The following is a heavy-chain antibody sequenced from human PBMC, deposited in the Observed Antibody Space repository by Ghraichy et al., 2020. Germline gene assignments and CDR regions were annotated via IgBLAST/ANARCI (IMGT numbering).Heavy chain of an antibody. D-gene: IGHD4-11*01. J-gene: IGHJ4*02. CDR1: GFTFSSYA. Sequence: GGSLRLSCEGSGFTFSSYAMTWVRQAPGKGLEWVSLISSSGDSTYFAGSVKGRFTISRDNSKNTLYLQMRSLRAEDTAVYYCGKVGPDYRDYGSCYYWGQGTLVTVSS. V-gene: IGHV3-23*01. CDR2: ISSSGDST. CDR3: GKVGPDYRDYGSCYY.